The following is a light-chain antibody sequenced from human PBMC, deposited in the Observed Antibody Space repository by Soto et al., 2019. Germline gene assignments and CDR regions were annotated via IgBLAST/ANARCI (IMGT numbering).Light chain of an antibody. CDR1: SSNIGSNY. Sequence: QLVLTQPPSASGTPGQRVTISCSGSSSNIGSNYVYWYQQLPGTAPKLLIYSNNQRPSGVPDRFSGSKSGTSASLAISGRRSEDEADYYCAAWDESLSGLVFGGGTKLTVL. J-gene: IGLJ2*01. CDR2: SNN. V-gene: IGLV1-47*02. CDR3: AAWDESLSGLV.